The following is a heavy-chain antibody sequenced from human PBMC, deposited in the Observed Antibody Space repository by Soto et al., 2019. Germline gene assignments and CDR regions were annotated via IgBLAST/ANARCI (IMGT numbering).Heavy chain of an antibody. J-gene: IGHJ5*02. Sequence: ASVKVSCKASGYTFINYDISWVRQATGQGLEWMGWMNPGSGKTGYANKFQGRVTMTRDASTSTAHLELSSLTSEDTAVYYCARMASFGTLNWFGPWGQGTLVTVSS. CDR1: GYTFINYD. D-gene: IGHD3-16*01. V-gene: IGHV1-8*02. CDR3: ARMASFGTLNWFGP. CDR2: MNPGSGKT.